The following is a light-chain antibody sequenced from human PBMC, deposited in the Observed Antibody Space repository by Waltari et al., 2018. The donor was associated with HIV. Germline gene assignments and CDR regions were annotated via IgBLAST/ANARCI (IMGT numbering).Light chain of an antibody. CDR3: QQYNNWPLT. V-gene: IGKV3-15*01. Sequence: EIVMTQSPATLSVSPGERATLSCRASQTVGSSLAWYQQKPGQAPRLLVYGVSTRATGVPARFSDSGSGTEFTLTINGLQSEDAAIYFCQQYNNWPLTFGGGTKVEIK. CDR1: QTVGSS. CDR2: GVS. J-gene: IGKJ4*01.